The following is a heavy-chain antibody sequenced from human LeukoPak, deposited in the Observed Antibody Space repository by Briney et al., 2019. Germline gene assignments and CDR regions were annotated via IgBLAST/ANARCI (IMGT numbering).Heavy chain of an antibody. CDR2: IKQDGSEK. CDR1: GFTFSSYW. CDR3: ARLRGYSYGRNWFDP. J-gene: IGHJ5*02. Sequence: PGGSLRLSCAASGFTFSSYWMSWVRQAPGKGLEWVANIKQDGSEKYYVDSVKGRFTISRDNAKNPLYLQMNSLRAEDTAVYYCARLRGYSYGRNWFDPWGQGTLVTVSS. D-gene: IGHD5-18*01. V-gene: IGHV3-7*01.